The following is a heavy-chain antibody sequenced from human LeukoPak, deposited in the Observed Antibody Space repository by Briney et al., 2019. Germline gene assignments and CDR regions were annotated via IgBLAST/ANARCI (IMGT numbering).Heavy chain of an antibody. D-gene: IGHD3-3*01. V-gene: IGHV4-34*01. CDR1: GGSFSGYY. CDR3: ARGGKSLIFGVVSQGPLYYYMDV. CDR2: INHSEST. Sequence: SETLSLTCAVYGGSFSGYYWSWIRQPPGKGLEWIGEINHSESTNYNPSLKSRVTISVDTSKNQFSLKLSSVAAADTAVYYCARGGKSLIFGVVSQGPLYYYMDVWGKGTTVTVSS. J-gene: IGHJ6*03.